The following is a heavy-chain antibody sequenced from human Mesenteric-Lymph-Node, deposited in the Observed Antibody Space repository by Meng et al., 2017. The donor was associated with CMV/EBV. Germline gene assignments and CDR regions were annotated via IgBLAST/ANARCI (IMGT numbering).Heavy chain of an antibody. D-gene: IGHD2-2*01. Sequence: TFSRYWMHWVRQAPGKGLVWVSRINYDGSSTTYADSVKGRFTISRDNAKNTLYLQMNSLRAEDTAVYYCARGYCSSSSCDNGGWFDPWGQGTLVTVSS. CDR1: TFSRYW. CDR3: ARGYCSSSSCDNGGWFDP. CDR2: INYDGSST. J-gene: IGHJ5*02. V-gene: IGHV3-74*01.